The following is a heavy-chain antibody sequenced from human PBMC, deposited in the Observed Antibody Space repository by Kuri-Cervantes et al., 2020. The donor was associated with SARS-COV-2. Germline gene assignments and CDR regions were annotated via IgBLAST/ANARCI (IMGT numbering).Heavy chain of an antibody. J-gene: IGHJ3*01. V-gene: IGHV4-31*02. CDR3: ARGGTTVPTSGAFDF. CDR2: VYYNGNT. Sequence: SCTVSGGSISSGGYYWSWVRQHPGRGPVWIGYVYYNGNTFYSPSLKSRVTMSIDTSRNQFSLRLSSVTAADTAVYYCARGGTTVPTSGAFDFWGQGTLVTVSS. D-gene: IGHD4-17*01. CDR1: GGSISSGGYY.